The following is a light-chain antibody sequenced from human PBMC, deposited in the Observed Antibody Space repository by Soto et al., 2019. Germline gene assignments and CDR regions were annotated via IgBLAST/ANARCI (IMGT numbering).Light chain of an antibody. J-gene: IGLJ2*01. V-gene: IGLV1-47*01. CDR3: AAWDDSLSGVV. Sequence: QSVLTQPPSASGTPGQRVTISCSGSSSNIGSNYVYWYQQLPGTVPQLLIYRNSERPSGVPDRFSGSKSGTSASLAISVLRSEDEADYYCAAWDDSLSGVVFGGGTKVTVL. CDR2: RNS. CDR1: SSNIGSNY.